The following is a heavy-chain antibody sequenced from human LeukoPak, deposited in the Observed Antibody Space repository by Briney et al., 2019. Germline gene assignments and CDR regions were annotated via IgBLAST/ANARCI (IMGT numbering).Heavy chain of an antibody. V-gene: IGHV4-4*07. D-gene: IGHD3-22*01. J-gene: IGHJ4*02. CDR2: VFRSGST. CDR3: ARDSNFYDVSHDKAEDF. Sequence: SETLSLTCTVSGGSISSYYWTWVRQPAGKGLEWIGRVFRSGSTYYNPSLKSRVTISIDTSNNQFSLRLRSVTAADTAVYYCARDSNFYDVSHDKAEDFWGQGTLVTVSS. CDR1: GGSISSYY.